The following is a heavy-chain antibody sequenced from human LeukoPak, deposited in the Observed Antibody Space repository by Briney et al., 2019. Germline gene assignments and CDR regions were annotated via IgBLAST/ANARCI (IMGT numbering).Heavy chain of an antibody. Sequence: SGPTLVKPTQTLTLTCTFSGFSLNTTGMRMGWIRQPPGKALEWHARIDWDDYKFYSTSLKPRLTISKDSSRNQVVLTMTNMDPVDTATYYCARIAPSYYYDSSAPLDYWGQGTLVTVSS. V-gene: IGHV2-70*04. CDR2: IDWDDYK. CDR3: ARIAPSYYYDSSAPLDY. CDR1: GFSLNTTGMR. D-gene: IGHD3-22*01. J-gene: IGHJ4*02.